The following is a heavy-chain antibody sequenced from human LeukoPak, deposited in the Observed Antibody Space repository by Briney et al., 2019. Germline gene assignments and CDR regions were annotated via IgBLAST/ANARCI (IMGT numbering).Heavy chain of an antibody. CDR2: IYTSGST. CDR1: GGSISSYY. Sequence: SETLSLTCTVSGGSISSYYWSWIRQPAGKGLKWIGRIYTSGSTNYNPSLKSRVTMSVDTSKNQFPLKLSSVTAADTAVYYCARSGRDSSSWSNNWFDPWGQGTLVTVSS. CDR3: ARSGRDSSSWSNNWFDP. V-gene: IGHV4-4*07. D-gene: IGHD6-13*01. J-gene: IGHJ5*02.